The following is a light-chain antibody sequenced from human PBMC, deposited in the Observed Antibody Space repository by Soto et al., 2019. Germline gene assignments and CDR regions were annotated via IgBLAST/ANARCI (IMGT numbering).Light chain of an antibody. CDR2: EVS. CDR3: SSYTSSSTDV. V-gene: IGLV2-14*01. Sequence: QSVLTQPASVSGSPGQSITISCTGTSSDVGGYNYVSWCQQHPGKAPKLTIYEVSNRPSGVSNRFSGSKSGNTASLTISGLQAEDEADYYCSSYTSSSTDVFGTGTKVTVL. CDR1: SSDVGGYNY. J-gene: IGLJ1*01.